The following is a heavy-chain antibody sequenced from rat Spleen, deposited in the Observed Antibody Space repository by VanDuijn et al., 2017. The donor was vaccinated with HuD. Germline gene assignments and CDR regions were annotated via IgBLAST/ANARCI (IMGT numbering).Heavy chain of an antibody. CDR2: INTDGGST. CDR3: VRQDTSGYANWFGF. J-gene: IGHJ3*01. CDR1: GFTFSNYW. V-gene: IGHV5-58*01. Sequence: EVQLVETGGGLVQPGRSLKLSCVASGFTFSNYWMYWVRQAPGKGLEWVSSINTDGGSTSYLDSVKGRFTISRDNAKSTVHLQMDSLRSEDTATYYCVRQDTSGYANWFGFWGQGTLVTVSS. D-gene: IGHD4-3*01.